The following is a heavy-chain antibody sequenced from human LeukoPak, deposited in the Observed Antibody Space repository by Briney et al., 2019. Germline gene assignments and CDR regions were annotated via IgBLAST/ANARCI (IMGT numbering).Heavy chain of an antibody. J-gene: IGHJ4*02. CDR1: GFTFSSYA. V-gene: IGHV3-30-3*01. Sequence: QPGGSLRLSCAASGFTFSSYAMHWVRQAPGKGLEWVAVISYDGSNKYYADSVKGRFTISRDNSKNTLYLQMNSLRAEDTAVYYCAKASEWMTVTPGSFDYWGQGTLVTVSS. D-gene: IGHD4-17*01. CDR3: AKASEWMTVTPGSFDY. CDR2: ISYDGSNK.